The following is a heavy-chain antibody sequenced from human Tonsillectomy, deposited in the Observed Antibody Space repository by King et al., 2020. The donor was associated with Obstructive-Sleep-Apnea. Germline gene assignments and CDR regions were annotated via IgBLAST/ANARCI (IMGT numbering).Heavy chain of an antibody. Sequence: VQLVESGGGLVQPGRSLRLSCGASGFSFDDYAMHWVRQAPGKGLEWVSGINWNSGNIGYADSVKDRFTISRDNAKNSLYLQMNSLRAEDTALYYCVKDRAGGVPDAFDIWGQGTMVTVSS. CDR3: VKDRAGGVPDAFDI. D-gene: IGHD3-16*01. V-gene: IGHV3-9*01. CDR1: GFSFDDYA. J-gene: IGHJ3*02. CDR2: INWNSGNI.